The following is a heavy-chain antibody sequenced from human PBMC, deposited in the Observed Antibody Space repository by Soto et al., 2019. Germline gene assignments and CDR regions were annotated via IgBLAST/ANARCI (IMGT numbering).Heavy chain of an antibody. Sequence: GSLRLSCAASGFTFADYGMDWVRQAPGKGLEWASSISSSSSYIHYADSVKGRFTISRDNAKNSLYLQMNSLRGEDTAVYYCASDPYDYSHHFDYWGQGTLVTVSS. D-gene: IGHD4-4*01. CDR1: GFTFADYG. J-gene: IGHJ4*02. CDR2: ISSSSSYI. V-gene: IGHV3-21*01. CDR3: ASDPYDYSHHFDY.